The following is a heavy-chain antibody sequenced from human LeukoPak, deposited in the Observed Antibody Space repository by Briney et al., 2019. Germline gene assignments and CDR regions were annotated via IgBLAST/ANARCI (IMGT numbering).Heavy chain of an antibody. CDR1: GFTFSSYE. CDR2: ISSSGSTI. D-gene: IGHD5-12*01. CDR3: AREGPLVATTPHFDY. Sequence: PGGSLRLSCAASGFTFSSYEMNWVRQAPGKGLEWASYISSSGSTIYYADSVKGRFTISRDNAKNSLYLQMNSLRAEDTAVYYCAREGPLVATTPHFDYWGQGTLVTVSS. V-gene: IGHV3-48*03. J-gene: IGHJ4*02.